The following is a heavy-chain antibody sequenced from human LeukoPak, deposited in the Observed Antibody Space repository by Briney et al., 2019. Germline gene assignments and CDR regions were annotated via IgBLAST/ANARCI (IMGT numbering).Heavy chain of an antibody. CDR1: GFTFSDYY. CDR3: ARHSYTLPDY. V-gene: IGHV3-53*01. J-gene: IGHJ4*02. D-gene: IGHD3-16*01. CDR2: IYSAGNT. Sequence: RSGGSLRLSCAASGFTFSDYYMSWVRQAPGKGLQWVSVIYSAGNTYYADSVKGRFTISRDNSKNTLFLQMNSLRVEDTAVYYCARHSYTLPDYWGQGTLVTVSS.